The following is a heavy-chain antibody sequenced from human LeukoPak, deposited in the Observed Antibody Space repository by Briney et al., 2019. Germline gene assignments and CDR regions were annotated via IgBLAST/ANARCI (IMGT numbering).Heavy chain of an antibody. CDR1: GGPISSYY. Sequence: SETLSLTCTVSGGPISSYYWSWIRQPAGKGLEWLGRIYTSGSTNYHPSLKSRVTISVDTSKNQFSLKLSSVTAADTAVYYCARVITERWLTPESPFHIWGQGTMVTVSS. V-gene: IGHV4-4*07. J-gene: IGHJ3*02. CDR3: ARVITERWLTPESPFHI. D-gene: IGHD5-24*01. CDR2: IYTSGST.